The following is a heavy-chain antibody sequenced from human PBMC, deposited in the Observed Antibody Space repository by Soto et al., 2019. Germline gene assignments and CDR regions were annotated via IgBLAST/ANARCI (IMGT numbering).Heavy chain of an antibody. Sequence: PGGSLRLSCAASGFTFSNAWMSWVRQAPGKGLEWVGRIKSKTDGGTTDYAAPVKGRFTISRDDSKNTLYLQMNSLKTEDTAVYYCTTDRGTLTGHPNWNWFDPWGQGTLVTVSS. D-gene: IGHD3-9*01. CDR3: TTDRGTLTGHPNWNWFDP. CDR1: GFTFSNAW. V-gene: IGHV3-15*01. J-gene: IGHJ5*02. CDR2: IKSKTDGGTT.